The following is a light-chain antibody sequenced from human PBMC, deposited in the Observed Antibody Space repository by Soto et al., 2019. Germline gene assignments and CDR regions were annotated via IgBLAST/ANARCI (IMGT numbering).Light chain of an antibody. CDR1: QSVSSS. CDR3: QQRSNWRIT. V-gene: IGKV3-11*01. Sequence: EVVMTQSPAALSVSPGERATLSCRASQSVSSSLAWYQQKPGQAPRLLIYDASNRATGIPARFSGSGSGTDFTLTISSLEPEDFAVYCCQQRSNWRITFGQGTDWRL. J-gene: IGKJ5*01. CDR2: DAS.